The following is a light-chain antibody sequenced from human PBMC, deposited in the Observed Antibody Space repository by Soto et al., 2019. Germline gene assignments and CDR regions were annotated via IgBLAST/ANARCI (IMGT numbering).Light chain of an antibody. J-gene: IGLJ3*02. CDR3: QTWVTGTWV. CDR2: VNNDGRH. Sequence: QLVLTQSPSASASLGASVKLTCTLSSGHSSYAIAWHQQQPEKGPRYLMKVNNDGRHGKGDGIPDRFSGSSSGAERYLTISSLQSEDEADYYCQTWVTGTWVFGGGTKLTVL. CDR1: SGHSSYA. V-gene: IGLV4-69*01.